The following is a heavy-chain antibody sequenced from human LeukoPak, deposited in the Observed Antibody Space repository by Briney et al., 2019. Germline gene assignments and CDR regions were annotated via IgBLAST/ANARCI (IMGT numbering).Heavy chain of an antibody. CDR1: GFTFNTYE. D-gene: IGHD5-24*01. J-gene: IGHJ6*02. CDR2: ISSGGSSI. Sequence: GGSLRLSCAASGFTFNTYEMNWVRQAPGKGLEWVSYISSGGSSIYYADSVKGRFTIPRDNAKNSLYLQMNSLRAEDTAVYYCARRQFYYYGMDVWGQGTTVTVS. V-gene: IGHV3-48*03. CDR3: ARRQFYYYGMDV.